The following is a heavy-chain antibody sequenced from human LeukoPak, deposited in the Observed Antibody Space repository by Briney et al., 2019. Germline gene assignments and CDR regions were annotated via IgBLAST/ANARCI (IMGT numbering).Heavy chain of an antibody. J-gene: IGHJ6*02. CDR3: ARDMPGRDCSGGSCYGYGLDV. Sequence: GGSLRLSCAASGFTFRSYSMNWVRQAPGEGLEWVCSITSSSSFIYHAESVKGRFTISRDNAKNSLYLQMNSLRAEDTAVYYCARDMPGRDCSGGSCYGYGLDVWGQGTTVTVSS. CDR1: GFTFRSYS. D-gene: IGHD2-15*01. V-gene: IGHV3-21*01. CDR2: ITSSSSFI.